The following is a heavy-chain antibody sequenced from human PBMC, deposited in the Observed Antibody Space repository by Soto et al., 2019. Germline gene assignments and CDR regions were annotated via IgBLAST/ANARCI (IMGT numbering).Heavy chain of an antibody. CDR3: ARDYNHNWFDP. J-gene: IGHJ5*02. V-gene: IGHV3-33*01. CDR1: GFTFSSYG. D-gene: IGHD3-10*01. CDR2: IWYDGSNK. Sequence: GGSLRLSCAASGFTFSSYGMHWVRQAPGKGLEWVAVIWYDGSNKYYADSVKGRFTISRDNSKNTLYLQMNSLRAEDTAVYYCARDYNHNWFDPWGQGTLVTVSS.